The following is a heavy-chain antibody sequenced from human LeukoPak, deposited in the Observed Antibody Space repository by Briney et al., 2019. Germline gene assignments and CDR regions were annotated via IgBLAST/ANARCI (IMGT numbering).Heavy chain of an antibody. CDR2: IYYSGST. CDR1: GGSISSYY. V-gene: IGHV4-59*01. Sequence: SETLSLTCTVSGGSISSYYWSWIRQPPGKGLEWIGYIYYSGSTNYNPSLKSRVTISVDTSKNQFSLKLSSVTAADTAVYYCARGAGLAAAGLDYWGQGTLVTVSS. CDR3: ARGAGLAAAGLDY. J-gene: IGHJ4*02. D-gene: IGHD6-13*01.